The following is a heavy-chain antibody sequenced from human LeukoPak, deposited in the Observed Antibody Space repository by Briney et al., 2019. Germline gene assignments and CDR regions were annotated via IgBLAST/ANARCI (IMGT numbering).Heavy chain of an antibody. Sequence: SETLSLTCTVSGGSISSYYWSWIRQPPGKGLEWIGSIYHSGSTYYNPSLKSRVTISVDTSKNQFSLKLSSVTAADTAVYYCASLVPGFDYWGQGTLVTVSS. CDR3: ASLVPGFDY. CDR2: IYHSGST. CDR1: GGSISSYY. D-gene: IGHD3-10*01. V-gene: IGHV4-59*05. J-gene: IGHJ4*02.